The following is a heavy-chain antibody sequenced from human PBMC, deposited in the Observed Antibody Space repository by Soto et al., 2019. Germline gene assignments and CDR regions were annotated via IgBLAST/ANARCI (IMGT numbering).Heavy chain of an antibody. CDR2: IYYSGST. D-gene: IGHD6-6*01. Sequence: ALSLTCTVSGGSISSSSYYWGWIRHPPGKGLEWIGSIYYSGSTYYNPSLKSRVTISVDTSKNQFSLKLSSVTAADTAVYYCASQGEYSSSALDYWGQGTMVTVYS. V-gene: IGHV4-39*01. CDR1: GGSISSSSYY. J-gene: IGHJ4*02. CDR3: ASQGEYSSSALDY.